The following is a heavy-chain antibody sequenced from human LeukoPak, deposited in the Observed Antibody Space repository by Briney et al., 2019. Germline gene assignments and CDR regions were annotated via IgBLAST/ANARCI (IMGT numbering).Heavy chain of an antibody. Sequence: RPGGSLRLSCAASGFTFSSYGMHWVRQAPGEGLEWVAFIRHDETRIFYGDSVKGRFTISRDNSKNMVYLQLNSLSAEDTALYYCAKSVIPNSYQGTCYTDVWGKGTTVTVFS. CDR2: IRHDETRI. CDR1: GFTFSSYG. D-gene: IGHD3-16*02. J-gene: IGHJ6*03. V-gene: IGHV3-30*02. CDR3: AKSVIPNSYQGTCYTDV.